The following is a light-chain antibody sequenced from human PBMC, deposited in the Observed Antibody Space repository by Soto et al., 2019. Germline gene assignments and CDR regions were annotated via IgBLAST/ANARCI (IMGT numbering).Light chain of an antibody. CDR1: QSVNKY. CDR3: QQRSNRPPGYS. J-gene: IGKJ2*01. CDR2: DAS. Sequence: EIVLTQSPATLSLSPGERATLSCRASQSVNKYLAWYQQKPGQAPRLLIYDASSRAIGIPARFSGSGSGTDFTLTISSLEPEDSAVYFCQQRSNRPPGYSFGQGTKLEIK. V-gene: IGKV3-11*01.